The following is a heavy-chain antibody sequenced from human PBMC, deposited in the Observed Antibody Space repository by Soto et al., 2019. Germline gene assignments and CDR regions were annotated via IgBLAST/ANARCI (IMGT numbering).Heavy chain of an antibody. D-gene: IGHD4-17*01. J-gene: IGHJ4*02. V-gene: IGHV1-46*01. CDR2: INPSGGST. Sequence: GASVKVSCKAIGYSFTSHYMHWVRQAPGQGLEWMGIINPSGGSTSYAQKFQGRVTMTRDTSTSTVYMELSSLRSEDTAVYYCARDQGDYGGNNAPYYFDYWGQGTLVTVSS. CDR3: ARDQGDYGGNNAPYYFDY. CDR1: GYSFTSHY.